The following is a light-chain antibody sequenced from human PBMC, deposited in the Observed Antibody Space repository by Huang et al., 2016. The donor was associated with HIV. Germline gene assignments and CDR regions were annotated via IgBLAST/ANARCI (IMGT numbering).Light chain of an antibody. CDR2: AAS. V-gene: IGKV1-9*01. CDR3: LQLNSYPGA. J-gene: IGKJ3*01. Sequence: IQLTQSPSSLSASVGDRVTITCRASQDICSYLAWYQQKPGKAPNLLIYAASTLESGVPSRFSGSGSGTDFTLTINNLQPEDFATYYCLQLNSYPGAFGPGTNVDV. CDR1: QDICSY.